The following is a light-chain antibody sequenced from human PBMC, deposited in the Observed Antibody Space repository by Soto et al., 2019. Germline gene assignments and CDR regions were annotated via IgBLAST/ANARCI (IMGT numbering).Light chain of an antibody. V-gene: IGLV2-14*03. J-gene: IGLJ3*02. CDR2: DVS. Sequence: QSVLTQPASVSGSPGQSITISCTGTSSDVGAYNSVSWYQQHPGKAPQLMIYDVSNRPSGVSNRFSGSKSGNTASLTISGLQAEDETDYYCSSYTSTSAWVFGGGTKLTVL. CDR1: SSDVGAYNS. CDR3: SSYTSTSAWV.